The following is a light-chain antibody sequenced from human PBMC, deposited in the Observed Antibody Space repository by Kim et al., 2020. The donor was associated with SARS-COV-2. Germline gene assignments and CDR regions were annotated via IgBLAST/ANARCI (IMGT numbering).Light chain of an antibody. V-gene: IGLV2-14*03. J-gene: IGLJ2*01. Sequence: GQSITIACTGTSRDVGGYNYVSWYQQHPGKAPKLMIYDVSNRPSGVSNRFSGSKSGNTASLTISGLQAEDEADYYCSSYTSSSTVVFGGGTQLTVL. CDR3: SSYTSSSTVV. CDR1: SRDVGGYNY. CDR2: DVS.